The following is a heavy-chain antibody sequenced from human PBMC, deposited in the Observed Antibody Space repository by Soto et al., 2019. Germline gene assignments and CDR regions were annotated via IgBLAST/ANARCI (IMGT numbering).Heavy chain of an antibody. Sequence: VSVKVSSKASGYAFTSYAMHWPRQAPGQRLEWMGWINAGNGNTKYSQKFQGRVTITRDTSASTAYMELSSLRSEDTAVYYCAQGGNLAAYYYSGMDVWGQGTTVTVSS. CDR1: GYAFTSYA. J-gene: IGHJ6*01. V-gene: IGHV1-3*01. CDR2: INAGNGNT. CDR3: AQGGNLAAYYYSGMDV. D-gene: IGHD2-21*02.